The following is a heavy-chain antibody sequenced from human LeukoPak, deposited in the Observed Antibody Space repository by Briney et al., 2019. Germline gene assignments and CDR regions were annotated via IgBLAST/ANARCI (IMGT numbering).Heavy chain of an antibody. D-gene: IGHD2-21*02. CDR1: GGSISSSSYY. J-gene: IGHJ6*02. CDR2: IYYSGST. CDR3: ARDRCGGDCYKASYGMDV. Sequence: PSETLSLTCTVSGGSISSSSYYWGWIRQPPGKGLEWIGSIYYSGSTYYNPSLKSRVTISVDTSKNQFSLKLSSVTAADTAVYYCARDRCGGDCYKASYGMDVWGQGTTVTVSS. V-gene: IGHV4-39*07.